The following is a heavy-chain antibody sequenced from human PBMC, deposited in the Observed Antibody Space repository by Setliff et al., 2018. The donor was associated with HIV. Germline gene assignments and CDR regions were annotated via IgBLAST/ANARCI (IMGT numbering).Heavy chain of an antibody. CDR1: GYTFINYA. CDR2: INTHTGSP. CDR3: ASCVVVVAATHTDACYYYGMDV. Sequence: GASVKVSCKASGYTFINYAMNWVRQAPGQGLEWMGWINTHTGSPTYAQAFTGRFVFSVDTSVTTAYLQISSLKADDTAVYYCASCVVVVAATHTDACYYYGMDVWGQGTTVTVS. D-gene: IGHD2-15*01. V-gene: IGHV7-4-1*02. J-gene: IGHJ6*02.